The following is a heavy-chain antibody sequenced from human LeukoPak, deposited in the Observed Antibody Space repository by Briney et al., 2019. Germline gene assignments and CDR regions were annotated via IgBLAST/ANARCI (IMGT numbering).Heavy chain of an antibody. Sequence: GGSLRLSCAASGFTFSSYAMHWVRQAPGKGLEFVSAISNNGGSTYYANSVKGRFTISRDNSKNTLYLQMSSLRAEDMAVYYCARVRLGGSFDYWGQGTLVTVSS. J-gene: IGHJ4*02. CDR2: ISNNGGST. CDR1: GFTFSSYA. V-gene: IGHV3-64*01. CDR3: ARVRLGGSFDY. D-gene: IGHD2-15*01.